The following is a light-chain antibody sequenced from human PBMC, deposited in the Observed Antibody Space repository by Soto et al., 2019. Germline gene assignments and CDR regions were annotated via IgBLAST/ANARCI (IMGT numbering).Light chain of an antibody. CDR1: QSVSSK. V-gene: IGKV3-15*01. CDR2: AAS. CDR3: QQYSNWPPYT. Sequence: EIVMTQSPATLSVSPGERATLSCRASQSVSSKLAWYQQKPGQAPRLLIYAASTRATGIPARFSGSGSGTEFTLTITSLQSEDFAVYCCQQYSNWPPYTFGQGTKLEIK. J-gene: IGKJ2*01.